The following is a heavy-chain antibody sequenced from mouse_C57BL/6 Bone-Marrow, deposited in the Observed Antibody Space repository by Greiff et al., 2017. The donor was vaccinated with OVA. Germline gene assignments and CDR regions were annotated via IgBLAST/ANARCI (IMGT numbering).Heavy chain of an antibody. J-gene: IGHJ4*01. V-gene: IGHV5-6*01. Sequence: EVQGVESGGDLVKPGGSLKLSCAASGFTFSSYGMSWVRQTPDKRLEWVATISSGGSYTYYPDSVKGRFTISRDNAKNTLYLQMSSLKSEDTAMYYCARREDYDVAMDYWGQGTSVTVSS. CDR1: GFTFSSYG. CDR3: ARREDYDVAMDY. CDR2: ISSGGSYT. D-gene: IGHD2-4*01.